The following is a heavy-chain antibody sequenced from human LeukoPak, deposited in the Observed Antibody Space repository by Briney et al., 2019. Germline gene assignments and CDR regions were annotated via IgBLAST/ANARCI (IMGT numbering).Heavy chain of an antibody. V-gene: IGHV4-34*01. Sequence: SETLSLTCAVYGGSFSGYYWSWIRQAPGKGLEWIGEINHSGSTNYNPSLKSRVTISVDTSKNQFSLKLSSVTAADTAVYYCASVASLRLGPATPFDYWGQGTLVTVSS. J-gene: IGHJ4*02. CDR3: ASVASLRLGPATPFDY. CDR2: INHSGST. D-gene: IGHD2-15*01. CDR1: GGSFSGYY.